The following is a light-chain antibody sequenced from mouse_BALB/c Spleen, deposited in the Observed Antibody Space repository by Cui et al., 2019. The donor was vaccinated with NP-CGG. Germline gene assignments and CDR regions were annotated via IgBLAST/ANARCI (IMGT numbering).Light chain of an antibody. CDR1: IVAVTTRNY. V-gene: IGLV1*01. Sequence: QAVVTQESALTTSPGETVTLTCRSSIVAVTTRNYANWVQEKPDHLFTGLIGGTNNRVPGVPARFSGSLIGDKAALTITGSQTEDEAIYFCALWYSNHWVFGGGTKLTVL. CDR3: ALWYSNHWV. CDR2: GTN. J-gene: IGLJ1*01.